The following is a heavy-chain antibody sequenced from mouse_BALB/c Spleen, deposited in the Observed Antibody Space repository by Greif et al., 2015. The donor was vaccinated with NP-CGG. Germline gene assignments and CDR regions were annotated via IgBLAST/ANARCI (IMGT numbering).Heavy chain of an antibody. CDR2: ISSGGSYT. CDR3: TRDKYDSSYGWSAD. V-gene: IGHV5-6-4*01. Sequence: LQQSGGGLVKPGGSLKLSCAASGFTFSSYTMTWVRQTPEKRLEWVATISSGGSYTYYQESVKGRFTISRDNAKNALYPQVCRLKSEDTPMYYRTRDKYDSSYGWSADCGQGTLVPVSA. CDR1: GFTFSSYT. D-gene: IGHD1-1*01. J-gene: IGHJ3*01.